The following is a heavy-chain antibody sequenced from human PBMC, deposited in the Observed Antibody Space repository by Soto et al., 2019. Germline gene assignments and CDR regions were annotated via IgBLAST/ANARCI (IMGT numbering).Heavy chain of an antibody. V-gene: IGHV1-18*04. Sequence: ASVKVSCKASGYTFTSYGISWVRQAPGQGLEWMGWISAYNGNTNYAQKLQGRVTMTTDTSTSTAYMELRSLRSDDTAVYYCARLRNYYGSGSPDRGWFDPWGQGTLVTVAS. CDR1: GYTFTSYG. CDR3: ARLRNYYGSGSPDRGWFDP. CDR2: ISAYNGNT. J-gene: IGHJ5*02. D-gene: IGHD3-10*01.